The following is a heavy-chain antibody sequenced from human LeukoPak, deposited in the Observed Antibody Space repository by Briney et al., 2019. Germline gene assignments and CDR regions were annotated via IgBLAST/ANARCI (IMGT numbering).Heavy chain of an antibody. CDR3: ARGRTSRYCSSTSCPYNWFDP. CDR2: INSDASST. CDR1: GFTFSSYW. D-gene: IGHD2-2*01. J-gene: IGHJ5*02. Sequence: GGSLRLSCAASGFTFSSYWMHWVRQAPGKGLVWVSRINSDASSTSYADSVKGRFTISRDNAKNTLYLQMNSLRAEDTAVYYCARGRTSRYCSSTSCPYNWFDPWGQGTLVTVSS. V-gene: IGHV3-74*01.